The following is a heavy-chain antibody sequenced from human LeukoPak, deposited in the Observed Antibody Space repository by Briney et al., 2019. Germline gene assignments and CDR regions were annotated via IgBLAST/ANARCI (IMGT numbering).Heavy chain of an antibody. V-gene: IGHV3-7*01. J-gene: IGHJ4*02. CDR3: ASGQKLGF. CDR1: GFTFSSYW. D-gene: IGHD6-13*01. CDR2: IKQDGSDK. Sequence: GGSLRLSCVASGFTFSSYWMSWVRQAPGKGLEWVANIKQDGSDKYYVDSVRGRFTISRDNAKNSLYLQMNSLRAEDTAVYYCASGQKLGFWGQGTLVTVSS.